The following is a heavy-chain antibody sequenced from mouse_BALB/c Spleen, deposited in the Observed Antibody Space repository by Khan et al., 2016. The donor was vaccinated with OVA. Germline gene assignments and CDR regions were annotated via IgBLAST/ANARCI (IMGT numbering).Heavy chain of an antibody. CDR2: ISYSGST. CDR1: GYSITSGYG. CDR3: ARTARIKY. V-gene: IGHV3-2*02. J-gene: IGHJ2*01. Sequence: VQLKQSGPGLVKPSQSLSLTCTVTGYSITSGYGWNWIRQFPGNKLEWMGYISYSGSTNYNPSLKSRTSINRDTSKNQFFLQLNSVTTEDTATYYCARTARIKYWGQGTTLTVSS. D-gene: IGHD1-2*01.